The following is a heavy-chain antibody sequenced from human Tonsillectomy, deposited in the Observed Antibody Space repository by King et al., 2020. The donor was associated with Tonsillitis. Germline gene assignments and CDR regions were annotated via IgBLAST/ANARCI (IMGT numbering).Heavy chain of an antibody. CDR3: AREVVGGYNSGAFDY. CDR2: IDWDDDK. V-gene: IGHV2-70*01. CDR1: GFSLSTSGMC. J-gene: IGHJ4*02. D-gene: IGHD5-24*01. Sequence: VTLKESGPALVKPTQTLTLTCTFSGFSLSTSGMCVSWIRQPPGKALEWLALIDWDDDKYYSTSLKTRLTISKDTSKNQVVLTMTNMDPVDTATYYCAREVVGGYNSGAFDYWGQGTLVTVSS.